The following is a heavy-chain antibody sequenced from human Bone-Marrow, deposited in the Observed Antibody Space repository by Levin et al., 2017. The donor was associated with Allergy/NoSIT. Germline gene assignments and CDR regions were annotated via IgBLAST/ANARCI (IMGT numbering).Heavy chain of an antibody. J-gene: IGHJ5*01. V-gene: IGHV3-23*01. CDR1: GFTFKTHG. D-gene: IGHD3-10*01. CDR3: ARMFYGSGTFGWFDS. CDR2: IRATGSHT. Sequence: GGSLRLSCAASGFTFKTHGMSWVRQAPGKGLQWVSTIRATGSHTFYAESVKDRFTISRDDSKNTLYLQMNNLRGEDTAVYYCARMFYGSGTFGWFDSWGQGTLVTVSS.